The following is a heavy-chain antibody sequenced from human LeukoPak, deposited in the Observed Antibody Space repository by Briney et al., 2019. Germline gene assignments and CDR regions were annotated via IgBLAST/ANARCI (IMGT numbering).Heavy chain of an antibody. V-gene: IGHV3-30*04. Sequence: PGGSLRLSCAASGFTFSSYAMHWVRQAPGKGLEWEAVISYDGSNKYYADSVKGRFTISRDNSKNTLYLQMNSLRAEDTAVYYCARDRVATTAQSYYYCGMDVWGQGTTVTVSS. CDR1: GFTFSSYA. J-gene: IGHJ6*02. CDR2: ISYDGSNK. CDR3: ARDRVATTAQSYYYCGMDV. D-gene: IGHD5-12*01.